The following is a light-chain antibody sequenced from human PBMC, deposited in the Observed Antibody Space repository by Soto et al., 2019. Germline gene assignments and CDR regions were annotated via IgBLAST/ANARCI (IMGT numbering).Light chain of an antibody. CDR3: QQTNTFLPLT. Sequence: DIQMTQSPSSVSASVGDRVTITVGGSQGISNWLAWYQQQPGKAPKLLISSAYTLQSGVPSRFSGGGSGTHFTLIISSLQPEDFATYYCQQTNTFLPLTFGGGTKVEIK. CDR2: SAY. J-gene: IGKJ4*01. CDR1: QGISNW. V-gene: IGKV1-12*01.